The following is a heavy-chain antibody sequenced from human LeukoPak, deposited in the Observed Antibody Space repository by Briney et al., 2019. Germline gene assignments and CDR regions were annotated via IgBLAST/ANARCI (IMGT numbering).Heavy chain of an antibody. V-gene: IGHV3-23*01. J-gene: IGHJ4*02. D-gene: IGHD3-3*01. CDR1: GFTFSSYA. CDR3: AKDSPITIFGVVIRETVDY. Sequence: GGSLRLSCAASGFTFSSYAMSWVRQAPGKGLEWVSAISGSGGSTYYADSVKGRFAISRDNSKNTLYLQMNSLRAEDTAVYYCAKDSPITIFGVVIRETVDYWGQGTLVTVSS. CDR2: ISGSGGST.